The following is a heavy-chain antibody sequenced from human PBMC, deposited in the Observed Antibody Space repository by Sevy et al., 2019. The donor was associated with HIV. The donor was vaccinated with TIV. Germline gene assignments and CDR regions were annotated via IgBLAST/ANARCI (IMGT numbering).Heavy chain of an antibody. J-gene: IGHJ6*02. CDR3: ARDCSSSTCLWGMDV. CDR1: GLTFSNYW. Sequence: GESLKISCAASGLTFSNYWMSWVRQAPGKGLEWVANIKRDGSEKYYVASVKGRFTISRDNAKNSLYLQMNSLRAEDTAVYYCARDCSSSTCLWGMDVWGQGTTVTVSS. V-gene: IGHV3-7*03. D-gene: IGHD2-2*01. CDR2: IKRDGSEK.